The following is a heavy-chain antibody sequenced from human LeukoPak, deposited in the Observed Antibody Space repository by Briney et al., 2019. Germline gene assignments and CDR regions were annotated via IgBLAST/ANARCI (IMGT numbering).Heavy chain of an antibody. D-gene: IGHD3-22*01. Sequence: SETLSLTCTVSGDTISSSSYYWGWLRQPPGKGLEWIGSIYYSGSNYYNPSLKSRVTISVNTSKNQFSLKLSSVPAPDPAVYYCARADSSGYYKPLHFDYWGQGTLVTVSS. CDR1: GDTISSSSYY. V-gene: IGHV4-39*01. J-gene: IGHJ4*02. CDR3: ARADSSGYYKPLHFDY. CDR2: IYYSGSN.